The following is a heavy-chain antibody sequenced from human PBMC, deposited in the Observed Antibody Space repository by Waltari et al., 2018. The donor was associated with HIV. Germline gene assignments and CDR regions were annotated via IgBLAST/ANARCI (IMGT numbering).Heavy chain of an antibody. V-gene: IGHV3-53*01. CDR1: GMTVSSNY. CDR3: ARARTYYDFWSGNYSPDYFDY. CDR2: IYSGGST. D-gene: IGHD3-3*01. J-gene: IGHJ4*02. Sequence: EVQLVESGGGLIQPGGSLTLSCADSGMTVSSNYMTWVRQSPGKGVEWVAVIYSGGSTYYADSVKGRFTISRDNSKNTLYLQMNSLRAEDTAVYYCARARTYYDFWSGNYSPDYFDYWGQGTLITVSS.